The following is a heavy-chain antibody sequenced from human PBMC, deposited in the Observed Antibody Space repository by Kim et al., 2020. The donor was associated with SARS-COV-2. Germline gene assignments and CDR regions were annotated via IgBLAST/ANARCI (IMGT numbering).Heavy chain of an antibody. D-gene: IGHD1-1*01. CDR3: AKDEKNWNRGYFDY. V-gene: IGHV3-30*02. Sequence: YQASVKGRFTIYRDNSKNTLFLQMNSRRAEDTALYYCAKDEKNWNRGYFDYWGQGTLVIVSS. J-gene: IGHJ4*02.